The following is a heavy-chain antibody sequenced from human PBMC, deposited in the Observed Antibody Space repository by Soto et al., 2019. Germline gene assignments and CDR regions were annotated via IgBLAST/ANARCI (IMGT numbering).Heavy chain of an antibody. CDR1: GGSISSYY. Sequence: QVQLQESGPGLVKPSETLSLSCTVSGGSISSYYWSWFRQSPGKRMEWIGYVHHSWGSSYNPSPPSRVAISLDTSKSQFSLKVTSVTATDTAVYYCARQGFGPLHGLVDVWGQGTTVTVSS. CDR2: VHHSWGS. V-gene: IGHV4-59*08. D-gene: IGHD3-10*01. J-gene: IGHJ6*02. CDR3: ARQGFGPLHGLVDV.